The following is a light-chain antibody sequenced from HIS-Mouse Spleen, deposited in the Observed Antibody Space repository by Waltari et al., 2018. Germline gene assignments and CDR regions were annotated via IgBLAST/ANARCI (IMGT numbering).Light chain of an antibody. J-gene: IGLJ3*02. CDR1: SSTIGNNY. CDR3: AAWDDSLSGPV. Sequence: QSVLTQPPSASGTPGQRVTISCSGSSSTIGNNYVYWYQQPPGTAPKLLIYRNNQRPSGVPDRFSGSKSGTSASLAISGLRSEDEADYYCAAWDDSLSGPVFGGGTKLTVL. CDR2: RNN. V-gene: IGLV1-47*01.